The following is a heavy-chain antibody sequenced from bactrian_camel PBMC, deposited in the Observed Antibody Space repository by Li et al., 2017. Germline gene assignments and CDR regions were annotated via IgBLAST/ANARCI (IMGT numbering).Heavy chain of an antibody. D-gene: IGHD6*01. CDR2: IWTGGGST. CDR1: EELYMM. CDR3: AARAAASSWLCRRNDYNY. V-gene: IGHV3S54*01. Sequence: VQLVESGGGSVQAGGSLLLSCEASEELYMMAWFRQAPGKEREGVAVIWTGGGSTYYADSVKGRFTVSEDNAKNILYLQMNSLKPEDTAMYYCAARAAASSWLCRRNDYNYYGQGTQVTVS. J-gene: IGHJ4*01.